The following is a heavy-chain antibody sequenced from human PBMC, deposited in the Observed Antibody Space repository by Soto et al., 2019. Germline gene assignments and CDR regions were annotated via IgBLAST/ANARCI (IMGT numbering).Heavy chain of an antibody. CDR3: ATIVATIGAAYFDY. Sequence: QLQLQESGPGLVKPSETLSLTCTVSGGSISSSSYYWGWIRQPPGKGLEWIGSIYYSGSTYYNPSLKSRVTISLDTSKNQFSLKLSSVTAADTALYYCATIVATIGAAYFDYCGQGTLVTVSS. CDR1: GGSISSSSYY. V-gene: IGHV4-39*01. J-gene: IGHJ4*02. D-gene: IGHD5-12*01. CDR2: IYYSGST.